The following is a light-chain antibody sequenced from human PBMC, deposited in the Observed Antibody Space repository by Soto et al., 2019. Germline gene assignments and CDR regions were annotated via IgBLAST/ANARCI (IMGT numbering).Light chain of an antibody. CDR2: GAS. Sequence: QSPETLAVSPSDRSTLSCRASQSVSSNLAWYQQKPGQAPRLLIYGASTRATGIPARFSGSGAGTEFTLTISSLQSEDFAVYYCQQYYNWPITFGQGTRLEIK. CDR1: QSVSSN. CDR3: QQYYNWPIT. V-gene: IGKV3-15*01. J-gene: IGKJ5*01.